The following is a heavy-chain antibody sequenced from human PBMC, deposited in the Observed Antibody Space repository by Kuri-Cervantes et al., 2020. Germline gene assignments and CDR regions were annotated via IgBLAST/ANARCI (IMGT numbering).Heavy chain of an antibody. J-gene: IGHJ6*02. Sequence: GESLKISCAASGFTFDDYAMHWVRQAPGKGLEWVSGINWNGGSTGYADSVKGRFTISRDNAKNSLYLQMNSLRAEDTALYHCARGPYRGGGSPPYYGMDVWGQGTTVTVSS. D-gene: IGHD1-26*01. CDR2: INWNGGST. CDR1: GFTFDDYA. V-gene: IGHV3-20*01. CDR3: ARGPYRGGGSPPYYGMDV.